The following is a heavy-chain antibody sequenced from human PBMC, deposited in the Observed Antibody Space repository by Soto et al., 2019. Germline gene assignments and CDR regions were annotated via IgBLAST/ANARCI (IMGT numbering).Heavy chain of an antibody. Sequence: QVQLVQSGAEVKKSGSSVKVSCKASGGTFSSYAISWVRQAPGQGLEWMGGIIPIYGPTNYAQKFRGRVTITADESTSTAYMELSSLRSEDTAVYYCASGVFSDYGTSYFDYWGQGTLVTVSS. J-gene: IGHJ4*02. V-gene: IGHV1-69*01. CDR1: GGTFSSYA. D-gene: IGHD4-17*01. CDR3: ASGVFSDYGTSYFDY. CDR2: IIPIYGPT.